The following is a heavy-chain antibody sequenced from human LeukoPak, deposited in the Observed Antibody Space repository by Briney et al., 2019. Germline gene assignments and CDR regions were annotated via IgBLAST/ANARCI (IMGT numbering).Heavy chain of an antibody. Sequence: SETLSLTCAVSGGSLSPHYWSWIRRPLGKGLEWIGEINHSGSTNYNPSLKSRVTISVDTSKNQFSLKLSSVTAADTAVYYCARFRSSGWYSYYYGMDVWGQGTTVTVSS. CDR2: INHSGST. J-gene: IGHJ6*02. D-gene: IGHD6-19*01. CDR1: GGSLSPHY. CDR3: ARFRSSGWYSYYYGMDV. V-gene: IGHV4-34*01.